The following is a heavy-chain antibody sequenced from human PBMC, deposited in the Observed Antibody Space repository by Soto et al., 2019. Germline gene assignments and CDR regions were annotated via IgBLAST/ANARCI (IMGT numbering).Heavy chain of an antibody. CDR2: IIPILGIA. CDR3: ARAHWDEVDTAMDNWFDP. J-gene: IGHJ5*02. Sequence: ASVKVSCKASGGTFSSYTISWVRQAPGQGLEWMGRIIPILGIANYAQKFQGRVTITADKSTSTAYMELSSLRSEDTAVYYCARAHWDEVDTAMDNWFDPWGQGTLVTVSS. V-gene: IGHV1-69*02. D-gene: IGHD5-18*01. CDR1: GGTFSSYT.